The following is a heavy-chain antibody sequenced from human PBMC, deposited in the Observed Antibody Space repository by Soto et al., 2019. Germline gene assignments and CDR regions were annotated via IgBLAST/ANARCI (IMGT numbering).Heavy chain of an antibody. CDR3: AKDKGYTIIRGVFFDY. CDR1: GFTFSSYA. CDR2: VSASGGST. J-gene: IGHJ4*02. Sequence: GGSLRLSCAASGFTFSSYAMSWVRQAPGKGLEWVSAVSASGGSTYYADSVKGRFTISRDNSKNTLYLQMNSLRAEDTAVYYCAKDKGYTIIRGVFFDYWGQGTLVTVSS. V-gene: IGHV3-23*01. D-gene: IGHD3-10*01.